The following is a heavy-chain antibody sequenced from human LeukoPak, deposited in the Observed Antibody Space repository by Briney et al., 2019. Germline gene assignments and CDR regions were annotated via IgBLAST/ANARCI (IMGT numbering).Heavy chain of an antibody. CDR2: IKPDGTTI. J-gene: IGHJ4*02. V-gene: IGHV3-74*03. Sequence: GGSLRLSCAASGFTFSSYSMHWVRQAPGKGLVWVSRIKPDGTTITYADSVKGRFTVSRDNAKNTLYLQMESLRVEDTAVYYCARDREWSLYDYWGQGALVTVSS. D-gene: IGHD3-3*01. CDR1: GFTFSSYS. CDR3: ARDREWSLYDY.